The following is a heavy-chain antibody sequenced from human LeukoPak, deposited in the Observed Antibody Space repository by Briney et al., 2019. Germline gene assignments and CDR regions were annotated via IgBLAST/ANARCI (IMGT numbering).Heavy chain of an antibody. CDR1: GFTFTNAW. V-gene: IGHV3-15*01. J-gene: IGHJ4*02. Sequence: GGSLRLSCVDSGFTFTNAWMSWVRQAPGKGLEWIGRIKSKTDGETTNYAEPVRGRFTISRDDSKSAVYLQMNSLKIEDKAVYYCTTDLGAYYHGSQRLIPIDYWGQGTLVTVSS. CDR2: IKSKTDGETT. CDR3: TTDLGAYYHGSQRLIPIDY. D-gene: IGHD3-10*01.